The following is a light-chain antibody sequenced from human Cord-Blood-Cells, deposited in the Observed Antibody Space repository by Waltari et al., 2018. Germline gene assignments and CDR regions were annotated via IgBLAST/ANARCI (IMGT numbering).Light chain of an antibody. J-gene: IGLJ1*01. V-gene: IGLV2-14*01. CDR1: RSDGGGYYY. CDR3: SSYTSSSTLV. CDR2: DVS. Sequence: SALTQPASVSGSPGPSLTISCTGTRSDGGGYYYVTWYQPHPGKAPKLMIYDVSNRPSGVSNRFSGSKSGNTASLTISGLQAEDEADYYCSSYTSSSTLVFGTGTKVTVL.